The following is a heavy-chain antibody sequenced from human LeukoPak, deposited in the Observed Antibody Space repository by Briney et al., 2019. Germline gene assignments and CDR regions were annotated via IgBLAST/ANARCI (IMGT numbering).Heavy chain of an antibody. CDR1: GFTFSSYS. CDR3: AREVPDILTGYSASLSYYYMDV. CDR2: ISSSSSYI. Sequence: PGGSLRLSCAASGFTFSSYSMNWVRQAPGKGLEWVSSISSSSSYIYYADSVKGRFTISRDNAKNSLYLQMNSLRAEDTAVYYCAREVPDILTGYSASLSYYYMDVWGKGTTVTISS. D-gene: IGHD3-9*01. V-gene: IGHV3-21*01. J-gene: IGHJ6*03.